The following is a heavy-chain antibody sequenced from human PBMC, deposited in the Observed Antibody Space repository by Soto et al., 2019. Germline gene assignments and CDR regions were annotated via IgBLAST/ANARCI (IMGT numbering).Heavy chain of an antibody. D-gene: IGHD1-26*01. J-gene: IGHJ4*02. V-gene: IGHV3-23*01. CDR1: GFTFSSYA. CDR3: AKDSGSVGFY. Sequence: GGSLRLACAASGFTFSSYAVSWVRQAPGKGLEWVSAISGSGGSTYYADSVKGRFTISRDNSKNTLYLQMNSLRAEDTPVYYCAKDSGSVGFYWGQGTLVTVSS. CDR2: ISGSGGST.